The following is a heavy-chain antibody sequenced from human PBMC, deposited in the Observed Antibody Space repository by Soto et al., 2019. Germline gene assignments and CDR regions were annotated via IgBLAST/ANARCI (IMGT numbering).Heavy chain of an antibody. V-gene: IGHV1-2*02. Sequence: ASVKVSCKASGYTFTGYYMHWVRQAPGQGLEWMEWINPNSGDTNYAQKFQGRVTMTRDTSISTAYMELSRLRSDDTAVYYCATNTAVVNGFGYWGQGTLVTVSS. J-gene: IGHJ4*02. CDR2: INPNSGDT. CDR3: ATNTAVVNGFGY. CDR1: GYTFTGYY. D-gene: IGHD5-18*01.